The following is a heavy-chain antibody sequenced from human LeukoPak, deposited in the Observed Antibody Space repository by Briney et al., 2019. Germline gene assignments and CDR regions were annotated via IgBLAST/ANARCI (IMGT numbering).Heavy chain of an antibody. J-gene: IGHJ4*02. V-gene: IGHV3-30*02. CDR3: ARGVNSSPDY. CDR1: GFSFSTYG. Sequence: GGSLRLSCAASGFSFSTYGMHWVRQAPGKGLEWVAFIRYDGINKFYADSVKGRFTISRDNAKNSLYLQMNSLRAEDTAVYYCARGVNSSPDYWGQGTLVTVSS. D-gene: IGHD6-13*01. CDR2: IRYDGINK.